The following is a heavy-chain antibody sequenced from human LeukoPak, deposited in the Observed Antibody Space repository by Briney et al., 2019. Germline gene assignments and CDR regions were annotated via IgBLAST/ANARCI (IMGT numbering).Heavy chain of an antibody. V-gene: IGHV4-61*02. Sequence: SETLSLTCTVSGGSISSGSYYWSWIRQLAGKGLEWIGRIYTSGSTNYNPSLKSRVTISVDTSKNQFSLKLSSVTAADTAVYYCARGYDSSGYYYDNWFDPWGQGTLVTVSS. CDR3: ARGYDSSGYYYDNWFDP. CDR2: IYTSGST. CDR1: GGSISSGSYY. D-gene: IGHD3-22*01. J-gene: IGHJ5*02.